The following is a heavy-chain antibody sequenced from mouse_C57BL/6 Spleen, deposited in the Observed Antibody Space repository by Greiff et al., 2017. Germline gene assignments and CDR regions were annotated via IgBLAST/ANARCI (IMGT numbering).Heavy chain of an antibody. CDR3: ARDYDYAEGFAY. Sequence: EVQLQQSVAELVRPGASVKLSCTASGFNIQNTYMHWVKQRPEQGLEWIGRIDPANGNTKYAPKFQGKATITADTSSNTAYLQLSSLTYEDTAIYYCARDYDYAEGFAYWGQGTLVTVSA. CDR2: IDPANGNT. V-gene: IGHV14-3*01. CDR1: GFNIQNTY. D-gene: IGHD2-4*01. J-gene: IGHJ3*01.